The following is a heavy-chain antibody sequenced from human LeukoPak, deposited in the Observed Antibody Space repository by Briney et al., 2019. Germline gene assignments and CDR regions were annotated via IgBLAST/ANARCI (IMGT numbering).Heavy chain of an antibody. CDR1: GGSFSGYY. Sequence: SETLSLTCAVYGGSFSGYYWSWIRQPPGKGMEWIGEINHSGSTNYNPPLKSRVTISVDTSKNQFSLQLSSVTAADTAVYYCARGLVGPAAFDPWGQGTLVTVSS. V-gene: IGHV4-34*01. CDR3: ARGLVGPAAFDP. J-gene: IGHJ5*02. D-gene: IGHD2-2*01. CDR2: INHSGST.